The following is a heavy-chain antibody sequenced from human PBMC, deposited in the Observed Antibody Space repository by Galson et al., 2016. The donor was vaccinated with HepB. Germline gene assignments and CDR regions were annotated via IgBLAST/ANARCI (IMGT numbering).Heavy chain of an antibody. V-gene: IGHV3-48*02. CDR3: ARDRGSGLVHYYGMDV. CDR1: GFSFSSYS. CDR2: ITSSSSTI. J-gene: IGHJ6*02. D-gene: IGHD6-19*01. Sequence: LRLSCAASGFSFSSYSMNWVRQAPGKGLEWVSYITSSSSTIYYADSVKGRFTISRDNAKNSLFLQMNSLRDEDTAVYYCARDRGSGLVHYYGMDVWGRGTTVTFSS.